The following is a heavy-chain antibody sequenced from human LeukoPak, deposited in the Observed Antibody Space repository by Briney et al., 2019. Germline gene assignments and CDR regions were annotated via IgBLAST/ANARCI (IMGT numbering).Heavy chain of an antibody. D-gene: IGHD6-19*01. CDR2: ISSYNGNT. Sequence: GASVKVSFTASGYTFTIYGISWVRQAPGQGLEWMGWISSYNGNTNYAQKLQGRVTMSTDTSTSTAYMELRSLRSDDTAVYYCARRMAVAGTPFDYWGQGTQVTVSS. V-gene: IGHV1-18*01. CDR3: ARRMAVAGTPFDY. CDR1: GYTFTIYG. J-gene: IGHJ4*02.